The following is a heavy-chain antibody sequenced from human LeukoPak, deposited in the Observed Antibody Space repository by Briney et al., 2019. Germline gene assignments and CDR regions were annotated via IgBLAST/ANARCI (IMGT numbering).Heavy chain of an antibody. CDR3: ARVGATRCFDF. J-gene: IGHJ4*02. D-gene: IGHD6-6*01. V-gene: IGHV3-7*01. Sequence: QPGGSLRLSSAASGFTFSSYWMTWVRQAPGKGLEWVANIKEDGSEKFYVDPVKGRFTISRDNAKNSVFLQMNSLRGDDTAVYYCARVGATRCFDFWGQGILVTVSS. CDR1: GFTFSSYW. CDR2: IKEDGSEK.